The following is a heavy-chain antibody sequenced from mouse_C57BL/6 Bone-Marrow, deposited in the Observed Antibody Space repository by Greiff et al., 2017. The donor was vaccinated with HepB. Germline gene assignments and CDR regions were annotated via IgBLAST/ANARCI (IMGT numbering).Heavy chain of an antibody. J-gene: IGHJ3*01. D-gene: IGHD1-1*02. CDR3: ARPWSHYPLFAY. CDR1: GYTFTSYW. Sequence: VQLQQPGAELVKPGASVKLSCKASGYTFTSYWMQWVKQRPGQGLEWIGEIDPSDSYTNYNQKFKGKATLTVDTSSSTAYMQLSSLTSEDSAVYYCARPWSHYPLFAYWGQGTLVTVSA. V-gene: IGHV1-50*01. CDR2: IDPSDSYT.